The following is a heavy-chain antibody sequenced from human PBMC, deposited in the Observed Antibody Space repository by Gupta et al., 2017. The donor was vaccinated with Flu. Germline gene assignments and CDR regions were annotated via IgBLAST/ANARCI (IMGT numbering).Heavy chain of an antibody. V-gene: IGHV3-7*01. CDR3: ARGYHDSKYRCFET. J-gene: IGHJ5*02. D-gene: IGHD4-4*01. CDR2: LEQDGSAQ. Sequence: RHIPGKGLEWVATLEQDGSAQDDVDSVKGRFTSSRDSAKNSLYLQMNGLRVDDTAVYYCARGYHDSKYRCFETWGQGTRGTVSS.